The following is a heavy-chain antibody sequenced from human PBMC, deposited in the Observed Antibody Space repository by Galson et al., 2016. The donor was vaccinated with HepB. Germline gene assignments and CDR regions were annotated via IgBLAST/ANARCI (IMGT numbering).Heavy chain of an antibody. CDR3: ARAQDVDLTRTDY. V-gene: IGHV1-69*13. Sequence: SVKVSCKASGGSFSTYAMSWVRQAPGQGLEWMGGIIPTFATPTYAQKFQGRVSITADESTRTAYMELSSLTSEDTAIYYCARAQDVDLTRTDYWGQGALVTVSS. D-gene: IGHD5-12*01. J-gene: IGHJ4*02. CDR1: GGSFSTYA. CDR2: IIPTFATP.